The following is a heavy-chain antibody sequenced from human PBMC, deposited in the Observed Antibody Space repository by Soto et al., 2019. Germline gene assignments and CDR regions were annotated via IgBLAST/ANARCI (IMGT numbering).Heavy chain of an antibody. V-gene: IGHV3-74*01. CDR2: INSDGSST. Sequence: EVQLVESGGDLVQPGGSLRLSCAASGFTFSNYWMHWVRQAPGKGLVWVSRINSDGSSTNYADAVKGRFTISRDNAKNTLYLQMHSLRAEDTALYYCAREEREAFTGVSFGHDYWGQGTLVTGSS. CDR3: AREEREAFTGVSFGHDY. J-gene: IGHJ4*02. CDR1: GFTFSNYW. D-gene: IGHD2-8*02.